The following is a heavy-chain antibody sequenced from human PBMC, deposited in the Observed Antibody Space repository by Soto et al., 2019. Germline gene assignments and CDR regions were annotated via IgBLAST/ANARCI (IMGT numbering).Heavy chain of an antibody. J-gene: IGHJ4*02. CDR3: ARGPSGWYYFDY. CDR2: IWYDGSNK. Sequence: SLRLSCAASGFTFSSYGMHWVRQAPGKGLEWVEVIWYDGSNKYYADSVKDRFNISRDNSKNTLYLQMNSLRSEDTAVYYCARGPSGWYYFDYWGQGTLVTVSS. CDR1: GFTFSSYG. V-gene: IGHV3-33*01. D-gene: IGHD6-19*01.